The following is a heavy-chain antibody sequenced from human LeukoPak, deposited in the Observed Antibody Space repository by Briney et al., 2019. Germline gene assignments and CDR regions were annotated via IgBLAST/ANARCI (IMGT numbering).Heavy chain of an antibody. Sequence: SETLSLTCTVSGDSISNYYWTWIRQTPGKGLEWIGYIDHSGSTNYSPSLQSRVTISIDTSKNQFSLKLNSVTAADTAVYYCAREYFSANYFFYYMDVWGTGTTVTVSS. V-gene: IGHV4-59*01. CDR2: IDHSGST. CDR1: GDSISNYY. J-gene: IGHJ6*03. D-gene: IGHD3-3*01. CDR3: AREYFSANYFFYYMDV.